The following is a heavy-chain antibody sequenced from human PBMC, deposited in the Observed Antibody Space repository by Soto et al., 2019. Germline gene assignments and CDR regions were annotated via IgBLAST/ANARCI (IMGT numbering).Heavy chain of an antibody. Sequence: GWSLRLSCAASVFTFIDYYMSWIRQAPGKGLEWISHISDSAITMYYADSVKGRFTISRDNARKSLFLHMNSLRAEDTAVYYCARDTAFISSGLFNPWGQGTLVTVSS. CDR2: ISDSAITM. CDR1: VFTFIDYY. V-gene: IGHV3-11*01. J-gene: IGHJ5*02. CDR3: ARDTAFISSGLFNP. D-gene: IGHD3-22*01.